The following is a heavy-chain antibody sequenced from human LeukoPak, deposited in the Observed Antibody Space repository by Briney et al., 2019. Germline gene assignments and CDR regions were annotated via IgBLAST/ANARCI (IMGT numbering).Heavy chain of an antibody. D-gene: IGHD3-9*01. V-gene: IGHV5-51*01. CDR3: ARQAQGNVLRYFDWSDAFDI. J-gene: IGHJ3*02. Sequence: GESQKISCKGSGYSFTSYWIGWVRQMPGKGLEWMGIIYHGDSDTRYSPSFQGQVTISADKSISTAYLQWSSLKASDTAMYYCARQAQGNVLRYFDWSDAFDIWGQGTMVTVSS. CDR1: GYSFTSYW. CDR2: IYHGDSDT.